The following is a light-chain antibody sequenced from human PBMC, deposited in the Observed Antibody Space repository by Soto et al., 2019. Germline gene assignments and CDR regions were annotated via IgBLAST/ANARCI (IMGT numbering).Light chain of an antibody. CDR1: QSVSRGH. CDR3: QQYGLSSPGT. J-gene: IGKJ1*01. V-gene: IGKV3-20*01. CDR2: DAS. Sequence: EIVLTQSPGTLSLPPGEGATVSCRASQSVSRGHLAWYQQKPGQAPRLLIYDASSRASGVPDRFSGSGSGTDFTLTISRLEPEDSAVYFCQQYGLSSPGTFGQGTKVEI.